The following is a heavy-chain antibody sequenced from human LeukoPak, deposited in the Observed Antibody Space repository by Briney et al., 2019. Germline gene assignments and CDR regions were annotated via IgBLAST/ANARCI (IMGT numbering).Heavy chain of an antibody. CDR2: IYYSGST. D-gene: IGHD1-20*01. V-gene: IGHV4-59*12. J-gene: IGHJ4*02. Sequence: SETLSLTCTVSGGSLSSYYWSWIRQPPGKGLEWIGYIYYSGSTNYNPSLKSRVTISVDTSKNQFSLKLNSVTAADTAVYYCAREVGNNFKNYHFDYWGQGILVTVSS. CDR3: AREVGNNFKNYHFDY. CDR1: GGSLSSYY.